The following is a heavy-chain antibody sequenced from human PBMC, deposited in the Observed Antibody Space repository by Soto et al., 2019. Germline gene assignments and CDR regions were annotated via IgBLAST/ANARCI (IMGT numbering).Heavy chain of an antibody. CDR1: LGSVNTADYF. J-gene: IGHJ4*02. CDR2: IHSSGGT. CDR3: ASVVVGATRQSGSDH. V-gene: IGHV4-39*02. D-gene: IGHD2-15*01. Sequence: PSETLSLTCTVSLGSVNTADYFWAWIRQPSGKGLEFIGSIHSSGGTFYSPSLKSRVSISIDKSKNHFSLRLTSVTAGDTAVYFCASVVVGATRQSGSDHWGQGTLVTVSS.